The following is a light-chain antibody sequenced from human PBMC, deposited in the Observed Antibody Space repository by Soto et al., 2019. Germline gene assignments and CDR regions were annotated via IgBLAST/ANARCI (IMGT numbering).Light chain of an antibody. Sequence: DIQMTQSPSTLSASVGDRVTITCRASQSISSWLAWYQQKPGKAPKHLIFKASSLESGVPPRFSGSGSGTEFTLTITRLQPDDFATYYCQQYNSYPWTFGQGTKVEIK. CDR3: QQYNSYPWT. CDR1: QSISSW. V-gene: IGKV1-5*03. J-gene: IGKJ1*01. CDR2: KAS.